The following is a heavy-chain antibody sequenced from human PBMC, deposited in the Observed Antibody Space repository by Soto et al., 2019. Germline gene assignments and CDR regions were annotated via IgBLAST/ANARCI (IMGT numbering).Heavy chain of an antibody. J-gene: IGHJ6*02. D-gene: IGHD6-13*01. CDR2: ISSSSSTI. Sequence: EVQLVESGGGLVQPGGSLRLSCAASGFTFSSYSMNWVRQAPGKGLEWVSYISSSSSTIYYADSVKGRFTISRDNAKNSLYLQMNSLRDEDTAMYYCARDTAAGMTSYGMDVWGQGSTVTVSS. V-gene: IGHV3-48*02. CDR1: GFTFSSYS. CDR3: ARDTAAGMTSYGMDV.